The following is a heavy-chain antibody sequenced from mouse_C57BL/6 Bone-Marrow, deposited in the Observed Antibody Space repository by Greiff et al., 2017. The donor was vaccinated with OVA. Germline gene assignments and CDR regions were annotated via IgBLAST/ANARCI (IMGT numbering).Heavy chain of an antibody. CDR2: IDPSDSYT. CDR3: ARDYYGPYAMDY. V-gene: IGHV1-50*01. Sequence: QVQLQQPGAELVKPGASVKLSCKASGYTFTSYWMQWVKQRPGQGLEWIGEIDPSDSYTNYNQKFKGKATLTVDTSSSTAYMQLSSLTSDDSAVYYCARDYYGPYAMDYWGQGTSVTVSS. CDR1: GYTFTSYW. D-gene: IGHD1-2*01. J-gene: IGHJ4*01.